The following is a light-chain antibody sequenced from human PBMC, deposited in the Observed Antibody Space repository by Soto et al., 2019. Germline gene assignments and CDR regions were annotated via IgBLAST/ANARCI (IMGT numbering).Light chain of an antibody. CDR2: AAS. J-gene: IGKJ1*01. V-gene: IGKV1-39*01. CDR1: QSISSS. Sequence: DIQMTRSPSSLSASIGDRVTISCRASQSISSSLNWYQQRPGKAPKLLIYAASNLQSGVPSRFSGSGSGTDFTLAISSLQPEDFATYHCQQSDSTPWTFVHGTKVEIK. CDR3: QQSDSTPWT.